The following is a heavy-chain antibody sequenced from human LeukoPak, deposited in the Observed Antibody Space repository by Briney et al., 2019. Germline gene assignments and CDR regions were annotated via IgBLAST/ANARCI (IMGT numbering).Heavy chain of an antibody. Sequence: GGSLRLSCAASGFTFSRNFMHWVRQAPGKGLDWVALISYDGNNKFYADSVKGRFTISRDNSRNTLYLQMNSLSGEDAAVYSCARGGIPTGPYYYFYYIDLWGKGTAVTVSS. D-gene: IGHD3-10*01. V-gene: IGHV3-30*01. CDR3: ARGGIPTGPYYYFYYIDL. CDR2: ISYDGNNK. J-gene: IGHJ6*03. CDR1: GFTFSRNF.